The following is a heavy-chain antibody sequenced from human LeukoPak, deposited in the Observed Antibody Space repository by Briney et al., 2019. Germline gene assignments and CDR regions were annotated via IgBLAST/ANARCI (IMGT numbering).Heavy chain of an antibody. D-gene: IGHD1-1*01. CDR2: ITPNSGGT. CDR3: ARGRILKRHSAEYFQH. J-gene: IGHJ1*01. Sequence: ASVKASCKASGYTFTGYYMHWVRQAPGQGLEWMGWITPNSGGTNYAQKFQGRVTMTRGTSISTAYMELSRLRSDDTAVYYCARGRILKRHSAEYFQHWGQGTLVTVSS. V-gene: IGHV1-2*02. CDR1: GYTFTGYY.